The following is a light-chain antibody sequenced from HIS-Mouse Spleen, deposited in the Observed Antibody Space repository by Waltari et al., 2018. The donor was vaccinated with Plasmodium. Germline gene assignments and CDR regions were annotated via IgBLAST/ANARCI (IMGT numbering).Light chain of an antibody. Sequence: DIQMTQSPSTLSASVRDRVHITCRASQSISSRLAWYQQKPGKAPKLLIYKASSLESGVPSRFSGSGSGTEFTLTISSLQPDDFATYYCQQYNSYSWTFGQGTKVEIK. CDR1: QSISSR. V-gene: IGKV1-5*03. CDR3: QQYNSYSWT. J-gene: IGKJ1*01. CDR2: KAS.